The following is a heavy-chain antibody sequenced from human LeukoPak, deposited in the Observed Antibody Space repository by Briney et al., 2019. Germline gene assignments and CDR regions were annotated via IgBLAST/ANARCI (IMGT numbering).Heavy chain of an antibody. D-gene: IGHD3-10*01. J-gene: IGHJ4*02. Sequence: SVKVSCQASGGTFSSYAISWVRQAPGQGLEWMGGIIPIFGTANYAQKFQGRVTITADESTSTAYMELSSLRSEDTAVYYCARGWGNYYGSGSYFDYWGQGTVVTVSS. CDR3: ARGWGNYYGSGSYFDY. V-gene: IGHV1-69*13. CDR1: GGTFSSYA. CDR2: IIPIFGTA.